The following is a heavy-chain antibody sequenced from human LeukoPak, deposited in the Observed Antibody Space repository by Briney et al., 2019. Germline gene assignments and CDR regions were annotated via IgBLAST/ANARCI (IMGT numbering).Heavy chain of an antibody. Sequence: SPTLSLTCSLSGGSIGSGSYYWSWIRQPAGKGLQLIGRVYPSGSTSYNPSFKSRVSISIDTFKNQYTLNLSSVTAADTAVYYCAKDMGPTYSNLIGDWFDPWGQGLLVTVSS. CDR3: AKDMGPTYSNLIGDWFDP. J-gene: IGHJ5*02. CDR1: GGSIGSGSYY. D-gene: IGHD5-18*01. V-gene: IGHV4-61*02. CDR2: VYPSGST.